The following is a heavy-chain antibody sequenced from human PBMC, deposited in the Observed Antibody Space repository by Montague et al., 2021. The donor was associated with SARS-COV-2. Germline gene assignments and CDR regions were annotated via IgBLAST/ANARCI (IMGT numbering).Heavy chain of an antibody. CDR1: GGSFLHYY. Sequence: ETLSLTCAVYGGSFLHYYCSWIRQPPGKGLSLIGEINHSGSTNYNPSLRSRVTISVDTSKNQFSLKLSAVTAADTAVYYCARGAPTISMILVVMTGAGWYFDLFHRGTLVTLSS. CDR2: INHSGST. CDR3: ARGAPTISMILVVMTGAGWYFDL. D-gene: IGHD3-22*01. V-gene: IGHV4-34*01. J-gene: IGHJ2*01.